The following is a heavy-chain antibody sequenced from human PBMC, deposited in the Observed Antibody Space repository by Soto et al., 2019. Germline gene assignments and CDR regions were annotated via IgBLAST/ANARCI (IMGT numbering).Heavy chain of an antibody. D-gene: IGHD3-10*01. J-gene: IGHJ6*02. CDR2: ISSSAGTI. V-gene: IGHV3-11*01. CDR3: ARAPYFDSGTYYYYALDV. Sequence: QVQLVESGGGLVKPGGSLRLSCAASGLTFSDHYMTWIRQAPGKGLEWISYISSSAGTIYYADSVKGRFTISRDNAKNSLYLQMTNLRAEDTAVYYCARAPYFDSGTYYYYALDVWGQGTTVTVSS. CDR1: GLTFSDHY.